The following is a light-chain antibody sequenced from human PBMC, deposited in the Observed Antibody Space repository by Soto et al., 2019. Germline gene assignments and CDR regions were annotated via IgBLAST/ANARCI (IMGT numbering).Light chain of an antibody. CDR2: DAS. Sequence: DIQMTQSPSSLSASVGDSVTITCQASQDITRYLNWYQHKPGKAPKLLIYDASILEAGVPSRFSGSGSATDFTFTISSLQPEDVATYYCQHCDYLPIFGPGTTVDFK. CDR1: QDITRY. V-gene: IGKV1-33*01. CDR3: QHCDYLPI. J-gene: IGKJ3*01.